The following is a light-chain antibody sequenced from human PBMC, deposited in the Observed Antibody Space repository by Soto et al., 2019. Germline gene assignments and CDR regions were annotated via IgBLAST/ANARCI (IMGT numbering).Light chain of an antibody. V-gene: IGLV2-14*01. CDR1: SSDVGAYNY. CDR2: EVK. Sequence: QSALTQPASVSGSPGQSITISCTGTSSDVGAYNYVSWYQQYPGKAPKLMIYEVKNRPSGVSNRFSGSRSGSTASLTISGLQAEDEADYYCSSYTTNSTGGDVFGTGTKVTVL. J-gene: IGLJ1*01. CDR3: SSYTTNSTGGDV.